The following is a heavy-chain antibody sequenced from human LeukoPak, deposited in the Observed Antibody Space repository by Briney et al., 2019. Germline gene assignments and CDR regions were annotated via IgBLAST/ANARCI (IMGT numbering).Heavy chain of an antibody. J-gene: IGHJ4*02. D-gene: IGHD1-14*01. V-gene: IGHV3-21*06. Sequence: GGSLRLSCTATGLTFSTSGFNWVRQAPGKGLEWVASIGPTGSDRYHADSTKGRFTISRDNANNFLYLQMNSLRAEDTAVYYCATETNGRHYDYWGQGTLLTVSS. CDR1: GLTFSTSG. CDR2: IGPTGSDR. CDR3: ATETNGRHYDY.